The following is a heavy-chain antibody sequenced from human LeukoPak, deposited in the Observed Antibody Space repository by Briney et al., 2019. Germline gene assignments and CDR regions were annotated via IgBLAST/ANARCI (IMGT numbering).Heavy chain of an antibody. V-gene: IGHV1-2*02. J-gene: IGHJ6*02. D-gene: IGHD3-3*01. CDR3: ARGITIFGVAILGHYYYYGMDV. Sequence: GASVKVSCKASGYTFTGYYMHWVRQAPGQGLEWMGWINPNSGGTNYAQKFQGRVTMTRDTSISTAYMELSRLRSDDTAVYYCARGITIFGVAILGHYYYYGMDVWGQGTTVTVSS. CDR1: GYTFTGYY. CDR2: INPNSGGT.